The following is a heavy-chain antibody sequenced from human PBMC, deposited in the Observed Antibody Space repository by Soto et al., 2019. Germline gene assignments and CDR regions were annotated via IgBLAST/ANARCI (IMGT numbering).Heavy chain of an antibody. V-gene: IGHV4-59*01. J-gene: IGHJ6*02. D-gene: IGHD1-1*01. Sequence: QVQLQESGPGLVKPSETLSLTCTVSGGSISSYYWSWIRQPPGKGLEWIGYIYYSGSTNYNPSLKSRVTISVDTPKHQVSLKLSSVAAADAAVYYCARNWKSRYYGMDVWGQGTTVTVSS. CDR2: IYYSGST. CDR3: ARNWKSRYYGMDV. CDR1: GGSISSYY.